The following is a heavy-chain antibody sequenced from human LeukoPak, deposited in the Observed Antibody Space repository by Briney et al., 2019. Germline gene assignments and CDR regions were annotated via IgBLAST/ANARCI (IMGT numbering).Heavy chain of an antibody. CDR1: GSYE. CDR2: FIPLFGTA. V-gene: IGHV1-69*01. D-gene: IGHD1-26*01. CDR3: ARQMSGNFPAYFDY. J-gene: IGHJ4*02. Sequence: SVKVSCKASGSYEIHWVRQAPGQGLEWMGGFIPLFGTANYAHNFQGRLTITADESTSTIYMGLSSLKSEDTALYYCARQMSGNFPAYFDYWGQGTLVTVSS.